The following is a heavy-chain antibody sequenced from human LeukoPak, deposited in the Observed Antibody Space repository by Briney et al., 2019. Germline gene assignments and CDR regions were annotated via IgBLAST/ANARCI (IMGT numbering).Heavy chain of an antibody. CDR2: IYPGDSDT. J-gene: IGHJ5*02. Sequence: GESLKISCKGSGYSFTSYWIGWVRQMPGRGLEWMGIIYPGDSDTRYSPSFQGQVTISADKSVSTAYLQWSSLKASDTAMYYCARMRWSSSPNWFDPWGQGTLVTVSS. CDR3: ARMRWSSSPNWFDP. CDR1: GYSFTSYW. D-gene: IGHD6-13*01. V-gene: IGHV5-51*01.